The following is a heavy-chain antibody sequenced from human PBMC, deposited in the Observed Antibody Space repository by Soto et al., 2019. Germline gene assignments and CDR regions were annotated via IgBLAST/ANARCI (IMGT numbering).Heavy chain of an antibody. CDR2: MYQSGTT. Sequence: PPETLSLTCTVSGFSISSGYYWGGVRQPPGKGLEWIGSMYQSGTTYYNPSLKSRVTISINTSKNQFSLKLTSVTAADTAVYYGARDWYRDGYKGGYFDYWGQGTLVTVSS. V-gene: IGHV4-38-2*02. D-gene: IGHD1-26*01. CDR3: ARDWYRDGYKGGYFDY. CDR1: GFSISSGYY. J-gene: IGHJ4*02.